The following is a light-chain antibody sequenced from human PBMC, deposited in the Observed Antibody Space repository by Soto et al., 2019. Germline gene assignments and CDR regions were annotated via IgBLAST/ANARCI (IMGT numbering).Light chain of an antibody. Sequence: QSALTQPTSVSGSPGQSITISCTGNSNDIGTYDYVSWYQQHPGRAPRLLIHGVRNRPSGISSRFSASKSGLTASLTISGLQAEDEADYYCSSYAGNQKFVFGTGTKVTV. CDR1: SNDIGTYDY. V-gene: IGLV2-14*01. CDR3: SSYAGNQKFV. J-gene: IGLJ1*01. CDR2: GVR.